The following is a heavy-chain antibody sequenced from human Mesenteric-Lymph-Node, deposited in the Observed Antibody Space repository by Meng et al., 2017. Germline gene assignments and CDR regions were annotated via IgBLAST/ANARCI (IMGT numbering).Heavy chain of an antibody. V-gene: IGHV3-11*06. CDR1: GFTFSDYY. Sequence: VPWVGCGGGLVKPGGSLSLSCAGSGFTFSDYYMSWIRQAPGKGLEWVSSISSSSSYIYYADSVKGRFTISRDNAKNSLYLQMNSLRAEDTAVYYCARDQNWNDSDYWGQGTLVTVSS. J-gene: IGHJ4*02. CDR2: ISSSSSYI. CDR3: ARDQNWNDSDY. D-gene: IGHD1-1*01.